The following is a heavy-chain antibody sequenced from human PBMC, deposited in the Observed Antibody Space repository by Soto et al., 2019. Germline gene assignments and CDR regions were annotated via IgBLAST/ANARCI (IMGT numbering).Heavy chain of an antibody. D-gene: IGHD2-8*01. V-gene: IGHV3-74*01. CDR3: AIQDCTNDVCLEAAVTVGGALES. CDR1: GFTFRKFW. CDR2: ISSDGTTT. J-gene: IGHJ1*01. Sequence: EVQLVQSGGGLAQPGKSLRLSCAASGFTFRKFWMHWVRQVPGKGPVWVSYISSDGTTTDYADSVRGRFTISRDNAKDTLYLQMDSLRAEDTAAYYCAIQDCTNDVCLEAAVTVGGALESWGQGTLVTASS.